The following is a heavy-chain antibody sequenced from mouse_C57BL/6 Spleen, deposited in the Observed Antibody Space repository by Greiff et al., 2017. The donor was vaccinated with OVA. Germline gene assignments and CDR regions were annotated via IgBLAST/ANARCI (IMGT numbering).Heavy chain of an antibody. D-gene: IGHD1-1*01. J-gene: IGHJ4*01. CDR3: ARSFYYYGSSYGYAMDY. CDR1: GYTFTSYT. V-gene: IGHV1-4*01. Sequence: VQLQQSAAELARPGASVKMSCKASGYTFTSYTMHWVKQRPGQGLEWIGYINPSSGYTKYNQKFKDKATLTADKSSSQAYMQLSILTSEDSAVYYCARSFYYYGSSYGYAMDYWGQGTSVTVSS. CDR2: INPSSGYT.